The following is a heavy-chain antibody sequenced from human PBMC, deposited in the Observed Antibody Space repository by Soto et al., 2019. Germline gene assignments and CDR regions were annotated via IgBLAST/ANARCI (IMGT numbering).Heavy chain of an antibody. CDR2: INAGNGNT. CDR3: ARPSGYYFYDY. V-gene: IGHV1-3*01. D-gene: IGHD3-3*01. Sequence: QVQLVQSGAEVKKPGASVKVSCKASGYTFTSYAMHWVRQAPGQRLEWMGWINAGNGNTKYSQKFQGIVTITRDTSASTAYMERSSLRSEDTAVYYCARPSGYYFYDYWGQGTLVTVSS. CDR1: GYTFTSYA. J-gene: IGHJ4*02.